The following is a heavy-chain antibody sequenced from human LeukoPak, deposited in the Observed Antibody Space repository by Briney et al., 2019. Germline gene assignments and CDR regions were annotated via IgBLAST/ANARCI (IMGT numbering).Heavy chain of an antibody. D-gene: IGHD2-2*02. CDR2: ISYDGSNK. J-gene: IGHJ4*02. V-gene: IGHV3-30*01. CDR1: GFTFSSYA. CDR3: ARDSGYCSSTSCYTFDY. Sequence: GGSLRLSCAASGFTFSSYAMHWVRQAPGKGLEWLAVISYDGSNKYYADSVKGRFTISRDNSKNTLYLQMNSLRAEDTAVYYCARDSGYCSSTSCYTFDYWGQGTLVTVSS.